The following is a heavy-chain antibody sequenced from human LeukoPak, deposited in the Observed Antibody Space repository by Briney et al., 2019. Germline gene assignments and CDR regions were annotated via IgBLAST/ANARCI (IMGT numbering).Heavy chain of an antibody. CDR2: INHSGST. CDR1: VGSFSRYY. V-gene: IGHV4-34*01. Sequence: SHTQSLTCAVYVGSFSRYYWSWIRQPPAKGLEWMGEINHSGSTNYNPSLKSQVTLSVDTSKNQFSLKLSSVTAGDTAGYYCAGKRAPFFFDYWGQGTLVTVSS. J-gene: IGHJ4*02. CDR3: AGKRAPFFFDY.